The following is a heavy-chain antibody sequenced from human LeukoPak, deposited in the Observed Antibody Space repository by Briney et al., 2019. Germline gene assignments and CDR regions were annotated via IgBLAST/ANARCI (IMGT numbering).Heavy chain of an antibody. CDR3: ARELEWVRGVKSLDY. Sequence: ASVKVSCKASGYTFTSYGISWVRQAPGQGLEWMGWINAGNGNTKYSQKFQGRVTITRDTSASTAYMELSSLRSEDTAVYYCARELEWVRGVKSLDYWGQGTLVTVSS. CDR1: GYTFTSYG. V-gene: IGHV1-3*01. J-gene: IGHJ4*02. CDR2: INAGNGNT. D-gene: IGHD3-10*01.